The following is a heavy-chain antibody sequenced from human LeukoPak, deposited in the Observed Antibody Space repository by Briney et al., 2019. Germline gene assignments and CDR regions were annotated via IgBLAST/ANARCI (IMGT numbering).Heavy chain of an antibody. Sequence: SETLSLTCTVSGDSISSTNYYWGWIRQPPGKGLEWIGSIYHSGSTNYNPSLKSRVTISVDTSKNQFSLKLSSVTAADTAVYYCARAHPSYSSSWSVWFDPWGQGTLVTVSS. J-gene: IGHJ5*02. CDR1: GDSISSTNYY. D-gene: IGHD6-13*01. V-gene: IGHV4-39*07. CDR2: IYHSGST. CDR3: ARAHPSYSSSWSVWFDP.